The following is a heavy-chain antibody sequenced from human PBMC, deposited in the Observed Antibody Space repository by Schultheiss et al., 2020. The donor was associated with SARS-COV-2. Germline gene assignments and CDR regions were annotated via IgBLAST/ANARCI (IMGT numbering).Heavy chain of an antibody. CDR1: GGTFSSYA. V-gene: IGHV1-18*01. CDR2: ISAYNGNT. D-gene: IGHD6-19*01. Sequence: ASVKVSCKASGGTFSSYAIGWVRQAPGQGLEWMGWISAYNGNTNYAQKLQGRVTMTRDTSASTVYMELSSLRPEDTAWYYCVKVAGYSSGWYVDYWGQGTLVTVSS. J-gene: IGHJ4*02. CDR3: VKVAGYSSGWYVDY.